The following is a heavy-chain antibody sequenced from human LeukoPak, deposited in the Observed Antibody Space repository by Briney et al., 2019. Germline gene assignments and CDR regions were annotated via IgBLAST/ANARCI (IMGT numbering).Heavy chain of an antibody. V-gene: IGHV3-30-3*01. J-gene: IGHJ6*03. D-gene: IGHD5-18*01. CDR2: ISYDGSNK. CDR3: ARGGIQPTYYYYYYYMDV. CDR1: GFTFSSYA. Sequence: GRSLRLSCAASGFTFSSYAMHWVRQAPGKGLEWVAVISYDGSNKYYADSVKGRFTISRDNSKNTLYLQMNSLRAEDTAVYYCARGGIQPTYYYYYYYMDVWGKGTTVTVSS.